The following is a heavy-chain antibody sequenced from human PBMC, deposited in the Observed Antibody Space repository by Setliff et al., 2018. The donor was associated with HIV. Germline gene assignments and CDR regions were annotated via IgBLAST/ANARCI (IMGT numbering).Heavy chain of an antibody. V-gene: IGHV1-18*01. CDR1: GYTFTSYG. Sequence: ASVKVSCKASGYTFTSYGISWVRKAPGQGLEWMGWISAYNGNTNYAQKFQGRVTLTTDTSTSTAYMEVKSLRSDDTAVYYCARCEGRDKRGYSYGAYYYYMDVWGKGTTVTV. J-gene: IGHJ6*03. D-gene: IGHD5-18*01. CDR2: ISAYNGNT. CDR3: ARCEGRDKRGYSYGAYYYYMDV.